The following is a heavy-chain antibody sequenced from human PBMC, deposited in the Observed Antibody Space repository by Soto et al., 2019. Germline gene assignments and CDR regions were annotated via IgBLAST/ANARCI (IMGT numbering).Heavy chain of an antibody. CDR1: GFSVSTSGVG. D-gene: IGHD3-9*01. V-gene: IGHV2-70*01. CDR2: IYWDDDK. CDR3: ARTPGGYDILTGYYYYYGMDV. J-gene: IGHJ6*02. Sequence: GSGPTLVNPTQTLTLTCSLSGFSVSTSGVGVGWIRQPPGKALEWLALIYWDDDKYYSTSLKTRLTISKDTSKNQVVLTMTNMDPVDTATYYCARTPGGYDILTGYYYYYGMDVWGQGTTVIVSS.